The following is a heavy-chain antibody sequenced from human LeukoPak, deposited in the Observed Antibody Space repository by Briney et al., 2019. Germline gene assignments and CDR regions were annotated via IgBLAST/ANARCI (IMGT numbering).Heavy chain of an antibody. CDR3: ARDNERRQWPYYYYGMDV. V-gene: IGHV3-30*03. CDR2: ISYDGSNK. D-gene: IGHD6-19*01. CDR1: GFTFSSYG. Sequence: PGGSLRLSCAASGFTFSSYGIHWVRQAPGKGLEWVAVISYDGSNKYYADSVKGRFTISRDNPKSTLYLQMNSLRAEDTAVYYCARDNERRQWPYYYYGMDVWGQGTTVTVSS. J-gene: IGHJ6*02.